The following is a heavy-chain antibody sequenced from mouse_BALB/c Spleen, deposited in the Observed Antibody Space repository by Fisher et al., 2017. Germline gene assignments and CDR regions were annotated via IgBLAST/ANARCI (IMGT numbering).Heavy chain of an antibody. J-gene: IGHJ1*01. V-gene: IGHV1-26*01. CDR3: ASMLYWYFDV. Sequence: KFKGKATLTVDKSSSTAYMELRSLTSEDSAVYYCASMLYWYFDVWGAGTTVTVSS.